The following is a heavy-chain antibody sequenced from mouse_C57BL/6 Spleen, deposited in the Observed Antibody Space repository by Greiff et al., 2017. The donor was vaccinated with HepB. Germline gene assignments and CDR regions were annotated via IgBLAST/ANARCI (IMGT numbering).Heavy chain of an antibody. D-gene: IGHD2-3*01. CDR3: AAGDDGYYDYYAMDY. CDR1: GYTFTGYW. CDR2: ILPGSGST. J-gene: IGHJ4*01. V-gene: IGHV1-9*01. Sequence: VQLQQSGAELMKPGASVKLSCKATGYTFTGYWIEWVKQRPGHGLEWIGEILPGSGSTNYNDKFKGKATFTADTSTNTAYMQRSSLTTADSAIYCCAAGDDGYYDYYAMDYWGQGTSVTVSS.